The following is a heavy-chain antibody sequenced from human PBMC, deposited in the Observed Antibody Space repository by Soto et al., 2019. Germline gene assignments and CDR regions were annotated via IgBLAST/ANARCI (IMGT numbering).Heavy chain of an antibody. Sequence: GGSLRLSCGASGFTFSSYGMSWVRQAPGKWLEWVSAISGSGGSTYYADSVKGRFTISRDNSKNTLYLQMNSLRAEDTAVYYCAKSGGPVTTGWFDPWGQGXLVTVYS. V-gene: IGHV3-23*01. J-gene: IGHJ5*02. D-gene: IGHD4-4*01. CDR3: AKSGGPVTTGWFDP. CDR2: ISGSGGST. CDR1: GFTFSSYG.